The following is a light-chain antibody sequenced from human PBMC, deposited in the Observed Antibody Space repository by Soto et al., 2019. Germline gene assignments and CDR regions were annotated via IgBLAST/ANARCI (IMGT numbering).Light chain of an antibody. CDR1: SGDVGSYNL. CDR3: CAYVRSNALL. J-gene: IGLJ2*01. V-gene: IGLV2-23*01. Sequence: QSVLTQPASVSGSPGQSITISCTGTSGDVGSYNLVSWYQHHPGKAPKFIIYEDNKRPSGVSNRFSGSKSGNTASLTISGLQAEDEADYYCCAYVRSNALLFGGGTKVTVL. CDR2: EDN.